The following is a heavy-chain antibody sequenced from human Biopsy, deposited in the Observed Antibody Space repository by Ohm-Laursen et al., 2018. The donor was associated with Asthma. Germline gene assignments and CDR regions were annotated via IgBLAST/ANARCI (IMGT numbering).Heavy chain of an antibody. D-gene: IGHD2-15*01. CDR3: AGFCSGGNCPDH. CDR2: IHYSGST. J-gene: IGHJ4*02. CDR1: GVSIRSYY. Sequence: GTLSLTCTVSGVSIRSYYWTWIRQPPGKGLEWIGNIHYSGSTYSNPSLKSRVTISVDTSKKQISLRLSSVIAADTAFYYCAGFCSGGNCPDHWGQGTLVTVSS. V-gene: IGHV4-59*01.